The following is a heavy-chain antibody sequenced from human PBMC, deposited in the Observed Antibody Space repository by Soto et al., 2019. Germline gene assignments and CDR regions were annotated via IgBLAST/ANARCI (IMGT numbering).Heavy chain of an antibody. V-gene: IGHV3-9*01. D-gene: IGHD6-13*01. Sequence: GGSLRLSCATSGFTFDDYAMHWVRQAPGKGLEWVSSINWNSNNIDYADSVKGRFNISRDNAKNSLYLQMNSLRAEDTAFYYCAKASAATGPGWFDPWGQGTLVTVSS. CDR1: GFTFDDYA. CDR3: AKASAATGPGWFDP. J-gene: IGHJ5*02. CDR2: INWNSNNI.